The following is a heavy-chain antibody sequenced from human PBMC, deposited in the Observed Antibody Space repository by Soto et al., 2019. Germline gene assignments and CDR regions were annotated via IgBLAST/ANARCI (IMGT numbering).Heavy chain of an antibody. CDR2: IFYSGPT. D-gene: IGHD6-13*01. V-gene: IGHV4-39*07. Sequence: ETLSLTCTVSGDSISTSGSFWGWIRQPPGGGLEYIGNIFYSGPTYYNPSLKSRVTLSVDTSKNQFSLKLTSVTAADTAVYYCARESPGAGHFEYWGQGTLVTVSS. CDR1: GDSISTSGSF. J-gene: IGHJ4*02. CDR3: ARESPGAGHFEY.